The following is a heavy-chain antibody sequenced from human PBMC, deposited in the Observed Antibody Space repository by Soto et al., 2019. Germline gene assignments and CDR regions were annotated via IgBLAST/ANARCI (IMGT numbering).Heavy chain of an antibody. CDR1: GGSISSYY. J-gene: IGHJ3*02. Sequence: QVQLQESGPGLVKPSETLSLTCTVSGGSISSYYWSWIRQPPGKGLEWIGYIYYSGSTNYNPSLKSRVTISVDTSKNPLSRELSSVTAADTAVYYCATIAGAWPSDAFDIWGQGTMVTVSS. D-gene: IGHD1-20*01. CDR2: IYYSGST. V-gene: IGHV4-59*01. CDR3: ATIAGAWPSDAFDI.